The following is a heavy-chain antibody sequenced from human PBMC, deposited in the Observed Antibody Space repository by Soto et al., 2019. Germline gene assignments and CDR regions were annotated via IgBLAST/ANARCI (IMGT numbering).Heavy chain of an antibody. V-gene: IGHV3-15*07. Sequence: GGSLRLSCAASGFTFSNAWMNWVRQAPGKGLEWVGRIKSKTDGGTTDYAAPVKGRFTISRDDSKNKLYLQMNSLKTEATAVYYCTTAGSNYGSGSYLYYYYGMDVWGQGTTVTVSS. J-gene: IGHJ6*02. D-gene: IGHD3-10*01. CDR2: IKSKTDGGTT. CDR3: TTAGSNYGSGSYLYYYYGMDV. CDR1: GFTFSNAW.